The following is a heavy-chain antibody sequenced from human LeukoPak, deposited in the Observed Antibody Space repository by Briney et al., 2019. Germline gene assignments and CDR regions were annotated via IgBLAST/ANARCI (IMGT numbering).Heavy chain of an antibody. Sequence: SETLSLTCTVSGGSISSYYWSWIQQPPGKGLEWIGYIYYSGSTNYNPSLKSRVTISVDTSKNQFSLKLSSVTAADTAVYYCARLTTVTRAFQHWGQGTLVTVSP. D-gene: IGHD4-17*01. CDR2: IYYSGST. CDR3: ARLTTVTRAFQH. J-gene: IGHJ1*01. CDR1: GGSISSYY. V-gene: IGHV4-59*01.